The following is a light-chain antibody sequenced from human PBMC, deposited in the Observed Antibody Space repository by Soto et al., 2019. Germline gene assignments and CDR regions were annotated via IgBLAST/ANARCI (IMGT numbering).Light chain of an antibody. V-gene: IGKV1-5*03. Sequence: EIQMTQSPSTLSGSVGDRFTITCRASQTISSWLAWYQQKPGKAPKLLIYKASTLKSGVTSRFSGSGSGTEFTLTISSLQPEDFATYYCQQSYSTPRTFGPGTQVEIK. J-gene: IGKJ3*01. CDR1: QTISSW. CDR3: QQSYSTPRT. CDR2: KAS.